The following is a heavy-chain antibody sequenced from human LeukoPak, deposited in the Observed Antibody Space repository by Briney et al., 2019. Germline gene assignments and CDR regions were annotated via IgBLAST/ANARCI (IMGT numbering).Heavy chain of an antibody. CDR3: AKGRGGYSYGYWYFDL. CDR1: GFTFSSYA. Sequence: GGSLRLSCAASGFTFSSYAMSWVRQAPGKGLEWASAISGSGGSTYYADSVKGRFTISRDNSKNTLYLQMNSLRAEDTAVYYCAKGRGGYSYGYWYFDLWGRGTLVTVSS. J-gene: IGHJ2*01. CDR2: ISGSGGST. V-gene: IGHV3-23*01. D-gene: IGHD5-18*01.